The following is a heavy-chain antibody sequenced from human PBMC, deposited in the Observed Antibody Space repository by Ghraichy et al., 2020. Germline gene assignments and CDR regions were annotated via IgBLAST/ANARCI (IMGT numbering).Heavy chain of an antibody. J-gene: IGHJ6*03. V-gene: IGHV3-7*03. CDR2: IKQDGSEK. Sequence: GGSLRLSCAASGFTFSSYWMSWVRQAPGKGLEWVANIKQDGSEKYYVDSVKGRFTISRDNAKNSLYLQMNSLRAEDTAVYYCAREGVDTAMVDYYYMDVWGKGTTVTVSS. D-gene: IGHD5-18*01. CDR3: AREGVDTAMVDYYYMDV. CDR1: GFTFSSYW.